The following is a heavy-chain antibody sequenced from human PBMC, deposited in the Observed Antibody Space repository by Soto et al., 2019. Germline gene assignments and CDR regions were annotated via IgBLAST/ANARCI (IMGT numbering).Heavy chain of an antibody. V-gene: IGHV4-59*01. D-gene: IGHD1-26*01. Sequence: SETLSLTCTVSGGSISGYYWSWIRQPPGKRLEWIGYIYYYGSTNYNPSLKSRVAISVDTSKNQFSLKLSSVTAADTAVYYCARTPLLWGQGTLVT. J-gene: IGHJ4*02. CDR1: GGSISGYY. CDR2: IYYYGST. CDR3: ARTPLL.